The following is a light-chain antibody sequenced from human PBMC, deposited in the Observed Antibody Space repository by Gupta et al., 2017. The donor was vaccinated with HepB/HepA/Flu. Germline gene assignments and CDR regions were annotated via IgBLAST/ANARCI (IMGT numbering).Light chain of an antibody. V-gene: IGKV1-12*01. J-gene: IGKJ4*01. Sequence: DIQMTQSPSSVSAFVGDRVTITCRASQDVSSWLAWYQQKPGKAPKLLIYGANTLQSGVPSRFSGSGSGTDFTLSINNLQPEDFATYFCQQANTLPLTFGGGTTVEMK. CDR2: GAN. CDR3: QQANTLPLT. CDR1: QDVSSW.